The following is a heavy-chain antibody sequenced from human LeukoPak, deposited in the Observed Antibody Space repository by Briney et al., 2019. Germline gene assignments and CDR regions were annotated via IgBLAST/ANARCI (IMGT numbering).Heavy chain of an antibody. Sequence: ASVKVSCKVSGYTLTELTMHWVRQAPGKGLQWMGGFDPEDGETIYAQKFQGRVTMTEDTSTDTAYMELSSLRSEDTAVYYCATRTIVGATLENYFDYWGQGTLVTVSS. CDR1: GYTLTELT. D-gene: IGHD1-26*01. J-gene: IGHJ4*02. CDR3: ATRTIVGATLENYFDY. V-gene: IGHV1-24*01. CDR2: FDPEDGET.